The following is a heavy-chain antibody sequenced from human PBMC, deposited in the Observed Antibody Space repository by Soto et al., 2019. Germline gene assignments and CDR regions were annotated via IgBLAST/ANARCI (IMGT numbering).Heavy chain of an antibody. V-gene: IGHV1-69*01. CDR1: GGTFSSYA. CDR2: IIPIFGTA. Sequence: QVQLVQSGAEVKKPGSSVKVSCKASGGTFSSYAISWVRQAPGQGLEWMGGIIPIFGTANYAQKFQGRVTITADESTSTAYMELSSLSSEDTAVYYCARFRNYDILTGYPHFDYWGQGTLVTVSS. CDR3: ARFRNYDILTGYPHFDY. J-gene: IGHJ4*02. D-gene: IGHD3-9*01.